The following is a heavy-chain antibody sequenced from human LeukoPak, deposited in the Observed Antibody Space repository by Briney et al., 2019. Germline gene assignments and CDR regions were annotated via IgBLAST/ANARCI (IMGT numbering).Heavy chain of an antibody. CDR2: IRSKANGATT. V-gene: IGHV3-49*03. J-gene: IGHJ3*01. D-gene: IGHD7-27*01. CDR1: GFNFGDNS. CDR3: AAPSNWGRYGTFDV. Sequence: GESLRLSCTGSGFNFGDNSVGWFRQAPGKGLEWVGFIRSKANGATTEYAASVKGGITISRDDSKSIAYLHMNSLKTEDTAVYYCAAPSNWGRYGTFDVWGQGAMVTVSS.